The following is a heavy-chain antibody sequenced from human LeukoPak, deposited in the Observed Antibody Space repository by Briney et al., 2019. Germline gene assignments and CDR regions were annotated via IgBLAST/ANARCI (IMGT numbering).Heavy chain of an antibody. CDR2: INPESGAT. V-gene: IGHV1-2*02. Sequence: ASVKVSCKASGYPFSGYYIHWVRQGPGQGLEWLGWINPESGATKYAQRFEGRVTLTRDTSVTTVHMELSGLRYDASAVYYCARENLNYYGSGSYLYWGQGSQVTVSS. CDR3: ARENLNYYGSGSYLY. J-gene: IGHJ4*02. D-gene: IGHD3-10*01. CDR1: GYPFSGYY.